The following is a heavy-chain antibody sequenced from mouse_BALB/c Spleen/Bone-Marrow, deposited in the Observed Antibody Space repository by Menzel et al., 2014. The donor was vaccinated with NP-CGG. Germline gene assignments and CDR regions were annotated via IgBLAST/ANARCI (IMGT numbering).Heavy chain of an antibody. CDR3: ARLGDYGWFAY. D-gene: IGHD2-4*01. J-gene: IGHJ3*01. CDR1: GFDFRRYW. V-gene: IGHV4-1*02. CDR2: INPDSSTI. Sequence: EVNLVESGGGLVQPGGSLKLSCAASGFDFRRYWMSWVRQAPGKGLEWIGEINPDSSTINYTPSLKDKFIISRDNAKNTLYLQMSKVRSEDTALYYCARLGDYGWFAYWGQGTLVTVFA.